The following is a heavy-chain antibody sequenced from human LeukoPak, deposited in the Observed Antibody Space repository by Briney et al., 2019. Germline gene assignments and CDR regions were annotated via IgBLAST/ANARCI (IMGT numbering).Heavy chain of an antibody. Sequence: PSETLSLTCTVSGGSISSSSYYWGWIRQPPGKGLEWIGSIYYSGSTNYNPSLKSRVTISVDTSKNQFSLKLSSVTAADTAVYYCARRWGGYCSSTSCYAQFTTFAFNIWGQGTMVTVSS. V-gene: IGHV4-39*07. CDR3: ARRWGGYCSSTSCYAQFTTFAFNI. CDR2: IYYSGST. CDR1: GGSISSSSYY. J-gene: IGHJ3*02. D-gene: IGHD2-2*01.